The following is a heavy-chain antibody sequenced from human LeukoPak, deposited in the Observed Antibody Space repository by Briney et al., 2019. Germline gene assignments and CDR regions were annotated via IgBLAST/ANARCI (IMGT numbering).Heavy chain of an antibody. Sequence: SETLSLTCTVSGYSITSGYYWGWIRQPPGKGLEWIGDINHSGITNYNSSLKSRVTISVDTSKNQFSLKLSSVTAADTAVYYCASDSSGWFLGYWGQGTLVTVSS. D-gene: IGHD6-19*01. J-gene: IGHJ4*02. CDR2: INHSGIT. V-gene: IGHV4-38-2*02. CDR1: GYSITSGYY. CDR3: ASDSSGWFLGY.